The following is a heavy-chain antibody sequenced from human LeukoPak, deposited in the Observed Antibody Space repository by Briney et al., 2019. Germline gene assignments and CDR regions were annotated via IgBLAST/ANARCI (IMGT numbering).Heavy chain of an antibody. V-gene: IGHV4-39*07. J-gene: IGHJ3*02. Sequence: SETLSLTCTVSGGSISSSSYYWGWIRQPPGKGLEWIGSIYYSGSTYYNPSLKSRVTISVDTSKNQFSLKLSSVTAADTAVYYCARVGASENIVVVPAAIGAFDIWGQGTMVTVSS. CDR3: ARVGASENIVVVPAAIGAFDI. CDR2: IYYSGST. D-gene: IGHD2-2*02. CDR1: GGSISSSSYY.